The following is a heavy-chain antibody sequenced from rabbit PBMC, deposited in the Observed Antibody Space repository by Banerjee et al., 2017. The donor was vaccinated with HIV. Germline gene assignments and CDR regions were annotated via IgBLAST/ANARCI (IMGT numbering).Heavy chain of an antibody. CDR1: GFSLSSSYW. V-gene: IGHV1S45*01. CDR3: VRDINTSFKL. CDR2: IYTSSGST. D-gene: IGHD1-1*01. J-gene: IGHJ4*01. Sequence: QQQLEASGGDLVKPGGTLTLTCTASGFSLSSSYWICWVRQAPGKGLEWIACIYTSSGSTYYASWAKGRFTGSKTSSTTVTLQMTSLTAADTATYFCVRDINTSFKLWGPGTLVTVS.